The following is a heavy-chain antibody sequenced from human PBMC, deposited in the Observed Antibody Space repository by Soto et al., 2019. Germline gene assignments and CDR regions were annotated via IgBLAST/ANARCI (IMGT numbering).Heavy chain of an antibody. V-gene: IGHV3-15*01. CDR3: VTDRLV. D-gene: IGHD2-2*01. CDR1: GFTFTNAW. Sequence: EVQLVESGGGLVKPGGSLRLSCAASGFTFTNAWMNWVRQAPGKGLESIGRIKSKTDGGTTDYTAPVKGRFIISRDDSKNTLFLQMSSLQIEDTAVYYCVTDRLVWDQGTLVTVFS. J-gene: IGHJ4*02. CDR2: IKSKTDGGTT.